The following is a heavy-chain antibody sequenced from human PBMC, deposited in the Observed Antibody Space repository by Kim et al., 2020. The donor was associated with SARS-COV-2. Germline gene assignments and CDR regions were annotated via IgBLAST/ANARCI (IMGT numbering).Heavy chain of an antibody. CDR1: GFTFSSYG. CDR2: ISYDGSNK. Sequence: GGSLRLSCAASGFTFSSYGMHWVRQAPGKGLEWVAVISYDGSNKYYADSVKGRFTISRDNSKNTLYLQMNSLRAEDTAVYYCARDVLRDNWNDPFGWYFDLWGRGTLVTVSS. CDR3: ARDVLRDNWNDPFGWYFDL. J-gene: IGHJ2*01. D-gene: IGHD1-20*01. V-gene: IGHV3-33*05.